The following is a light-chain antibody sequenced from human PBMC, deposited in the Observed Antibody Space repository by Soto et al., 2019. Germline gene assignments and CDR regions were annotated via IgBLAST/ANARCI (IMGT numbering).Light chain of an antibody. CDR3: QQYGTLIT. J-gene: IGKJ5*01. CDR1: QSVANSY. CDR2: GAS. Sequence: EIVLTQSPGTQSLSPGERATLSCRASQSVANSYLAWYQQKPGQAPRLLIYGASSRATGIPDRFSGSGSGTDFTLTISRLESEGFAVYYCQQYGTLITFGQGTRLEIK. V-gene: IGKV3-20*01.